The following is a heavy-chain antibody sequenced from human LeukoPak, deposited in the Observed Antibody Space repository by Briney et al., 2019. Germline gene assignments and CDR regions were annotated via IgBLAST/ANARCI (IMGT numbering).Heavy chain of an antibody. CDR1: GYTFTNYA. Sequence: ASVKVSCKASGYTFTNYAISWVRQAPGQGLEWMGWISAYNTNTNYAQNPQGRVTMTTDTSTSTAYMELRSLRSDDTAVYYCARVVVGESVVPIAGYFDYWGQGTLVIVSS. CDR2: ISAYNTNT. CDR3: ARVVVGESVVPIAGYFDY. V-gene: IGHV1-18*01. D-gene: IGHD2-2*01. J-gene: IGHJ4*02.